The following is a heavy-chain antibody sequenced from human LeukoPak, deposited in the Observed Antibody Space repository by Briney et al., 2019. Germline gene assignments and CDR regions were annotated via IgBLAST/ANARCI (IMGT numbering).Heavy chain of an antibody. D-gene: IGHD3-22*01. Sequence: AGGSLRLSCAASGFTFSSYAMSWVRQAPGKGLEWVSAISGSGGSTYYADSVKGRFTISRDNSKNTLYLQMNSLRAEDTALFFQAKHGIRYDSSGYYDYWGQGTLVTVSS. CDR3: AKHGIRYDSSGYYDY. CDR1: GFTFSSYA. CDR2: ISGSGGST. V-gene: IGHV3-23*01. J-gene: IGHJ4*02.